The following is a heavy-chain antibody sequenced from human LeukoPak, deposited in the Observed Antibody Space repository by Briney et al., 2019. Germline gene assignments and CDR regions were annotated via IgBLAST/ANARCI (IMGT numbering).Heavy chain of an antibody. CDR2: ISSSSSYI. V-gene: IGHV3-21*01. J-gene: IGHJ6*02. CDR1: GFTFGDYA. CDR3: ARSTDYGDPGYYYYGMDV. Sequence: GGSLRLSCTASGFTFGDYAMSWVRQAPGKGLEWVSSISSSSSYIYYADSVKGRFTISRDNAKNSLYLQMNSLRAEDTAVYYCARSTDYGDPGYYYYGMDVWGQGTTVTVSS. D-gene: IGHD4-17*01.